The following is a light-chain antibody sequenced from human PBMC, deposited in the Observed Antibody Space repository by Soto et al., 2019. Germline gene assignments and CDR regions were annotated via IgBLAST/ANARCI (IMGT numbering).Light chain of an antibody. Sequence: DIVLTQSPATLSLSPGERATLSCRASQSVSNYLAWYQQKPGQAPRLLIYDAFNRATGIPPRFSGSGSGTDFTLTISSLEPEDFAVYYCQHRYNWPPLTFGGGTKVDI. V-gene: IGKV3-11*01. CDR3: QHRYNWPPLT. CDR1: QSVSNY. CDR2: DAF. J-gene: IGKJ4*01.